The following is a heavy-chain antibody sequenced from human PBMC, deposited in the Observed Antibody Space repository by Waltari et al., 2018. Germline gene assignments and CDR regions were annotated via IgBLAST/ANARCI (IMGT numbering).Heavy chain of an antibody. D-gene: IGHD2-2*01. J-gene: IGHJ5*02. Sequence: EVQLLESGGGLVQPGGSLRLSCAASGFTFSSYAMSWVRQAPGKGLEWVSVITGSGGSTYYADAVKGRFTISRDNSKNTLYLQMNSLRAEDTAVYYCSARPSLYQLLPHWFDPWGQGTLVTVSS. CDR1: GFTFSSYA. CDR3: SARPSLYQLLPHWFDP. CDR2: ITGSGGST. V-gene: IGHV3-23*01.